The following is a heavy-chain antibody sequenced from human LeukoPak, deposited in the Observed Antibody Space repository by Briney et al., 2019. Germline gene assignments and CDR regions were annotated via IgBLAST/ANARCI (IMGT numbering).Heavy chain of an antibody. D-gene: IGHD3-10*01. CDR3: ARILAFSMIRGISDF. CDR2: INPTGGST. V-gene: IGHV1-46*01. J-gene: IGHJ4*02. Sequence: ASVKVSCRASGYTFTSYYMHWVRQAPGQGLEWMGLINPTGGSTGYAQKFQGRVTMTRDMSTSTDYMELSSLRSEDTAVYYCARILAFSMIRGISDFWGQGTLVTVSS. CDR1: GYTFTSYY.